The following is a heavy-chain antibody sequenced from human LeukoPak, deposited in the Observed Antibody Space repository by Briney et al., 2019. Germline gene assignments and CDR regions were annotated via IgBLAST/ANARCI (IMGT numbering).Heavy chain of an antibody. CDR3: TKGGSYAPLDC. V-gene: IGHV3-23*01. J-gene: IGHJ4*02. CDR2: ISGSGGST. D-gene: IGHD1-26*01. Sequence: GGSLRLSCAASGFTFSSYAMTWVRHAPGKGLEWVSAISGSGGSTVYADSVKGRLTISRDNSKNTLYLQMSSLRDEDTAVYYCTKGGSYAPLDCWGQGTLVTVSS. CDR1: GFTFSSYA.